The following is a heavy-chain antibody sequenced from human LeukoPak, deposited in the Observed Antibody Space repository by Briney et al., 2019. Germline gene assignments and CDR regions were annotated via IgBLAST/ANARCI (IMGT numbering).Heavy chain of an antibody. CDR2: IYSGGST. CDR3: ARSDDYGDYGPIDY. J-gene: IGHJ4*02. Sequence: PGGSLRLSCAASRFTLSSYSMNWVRQAPGKGLEWVSVIYSGGSTYYADSVKGRFTISRDNSKNTLYLQMNSLRAEDTAVYYCARSDDYGDYGPIDYWGQGTLVTVSS. CDR1: RFTLSSYS. D-gene: IGHD4-17*01. V-gene: IGHV3-66*01.